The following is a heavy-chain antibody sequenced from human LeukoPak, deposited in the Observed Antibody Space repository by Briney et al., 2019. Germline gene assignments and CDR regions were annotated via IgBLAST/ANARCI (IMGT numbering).Heavy chain of an antibody. CDR1: GFTFSTYW. Sequence: PGGSLRLSCAASGFTFSTYWMTWVRQAPGKGLEWVANIKPDGSQIYYADSVKGRFTISRDNAKNSLYLQMNSLRAEDTALYYCAKDRGGYEEEFDYWGQGTLVTVSS. D-gene: IGHD5-12*01. CDR3: AKDRGGYEEEFDY. CDR2: IKPDGSQI. J-gene: IGHJ4*02. V-gene: IGHV3-7*03.